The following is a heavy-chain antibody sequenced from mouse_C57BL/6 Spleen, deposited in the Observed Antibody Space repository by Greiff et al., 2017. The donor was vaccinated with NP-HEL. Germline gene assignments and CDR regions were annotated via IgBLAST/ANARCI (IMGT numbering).Heavy chain of an antibody. J-gene: IGHJ2*01. V-gene: IGHV1-74*01. D-gene: IGHD1-2*01. Sequence: QVQLKQPGAELVKPGASVKVSCKASGYTFTSYWMHWVKQRPGQGLEWIGRIHPSDSDTNYNQKFKGKATLTVDKSSSTAYMQLSSLTSEDSAVYYCAIWGSFLYYFDYWGQGTTLTVSS. CDR1: GYTFTSYW. CDR3: AIWGSFLYYFDY. CDR2: IHPSDSDT.